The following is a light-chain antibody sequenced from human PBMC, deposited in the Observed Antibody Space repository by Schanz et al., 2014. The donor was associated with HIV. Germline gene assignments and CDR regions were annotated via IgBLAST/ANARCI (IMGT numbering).Light chain of an antibody. CDR1: QSVSSRH. CDR2: DTS. V-gene: IGKV3D-20*02. J-gene: IGKJ4*01. CDR3: QQRDNWPLT. Sequence: EIVLTQSPGTLSLSPGERATLSCRASQSVSSRHLAWYQQKPGQAPRLLIYDTSNRATGIPVRFSGSGFETDFTLTISSLEPEDSAVYYCQQRDNWPLTFGGGTKVEIK.